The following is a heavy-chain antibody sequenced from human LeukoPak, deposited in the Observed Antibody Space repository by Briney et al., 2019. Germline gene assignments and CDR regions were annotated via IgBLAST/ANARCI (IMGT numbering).Heavy chain of an antibody. V-gene: IGHV1-2*02. J-gene: IGHJ5*02. CDR1: GYTFTGYY. CDR3: ARAAVVVPAAIGYNWFDP. Sequence: ASVKVSCKASGYTFTGYYMHWVRQAPGQGREWVGWINPKSGGTNYAQKFQGRVTMTRDTSISTAYMELSRLRSDDTAVYYCARAAVVVPAAIGYNWFDPWGQGTLVTVSS. CDR2: INPKSGGT. D-gene: IGHD2-2*02.